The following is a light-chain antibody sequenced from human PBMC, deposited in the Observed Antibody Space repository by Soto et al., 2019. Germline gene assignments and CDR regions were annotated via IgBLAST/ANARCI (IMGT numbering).Light chain of an antibody. CDR3: GSWDDSLCAPV. J-gene: IGLJ3*02. Sequence: QSVLTQSPSASGTPGQRVTISCSGSRSNIGNNPVMWYQQLPGTAPRLLMYSNNQRPSGVPYQFSGSKSGTSAALATSGLQSEDEADYYCGSWDDSLCAPVFGGGTKLTVL. V-gene: IGLV1-44*01. CDR1: RSNIGNNP. CDR2: SNN.